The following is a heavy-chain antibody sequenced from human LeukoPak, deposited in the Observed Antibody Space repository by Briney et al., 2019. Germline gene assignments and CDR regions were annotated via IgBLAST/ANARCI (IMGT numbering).Heavy chain of an antibody. J-gene: IGHJ4*02. CDR2: IEKDGSEI. D-gene: IGHD6-19*01. CDR3: AAGAGWLIDW. CDR1: GFTFSNYW. Sequence: GGSLRPSCAASGFTFSNYWMNWVRQAPGKGREWGAIIEKDGSEILYVDSVKGRFTISRDNAKNSLYLQMNSLRAEDTAVYYCAAGAGWLIDWWGQGTLVTVSS. V-gene: IGHV3-7*01.